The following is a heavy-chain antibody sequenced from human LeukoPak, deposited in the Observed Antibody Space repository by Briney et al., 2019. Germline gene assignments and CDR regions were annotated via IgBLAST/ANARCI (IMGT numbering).Heavy chain of an antibody. J-gene: IGHJ6*02. CDR1: GGSISSGGYY. Sequence: SQTLSLTCTVSGGSISSGGYYWSWIRQHPGKGLEWIGYIYYSGSTYYNPSLKSRVTISADTSKNQFSLKLSSVTAADTAVYYCARDNGSGNPYYYYYGMDVWGQGTTVTVSS. V-gene: IGHV4-31*03. CDR2: IYYSGST. D-gene: IGHD3-10*01. CDR3: ARDNGSGNPYYYYYGMDV.